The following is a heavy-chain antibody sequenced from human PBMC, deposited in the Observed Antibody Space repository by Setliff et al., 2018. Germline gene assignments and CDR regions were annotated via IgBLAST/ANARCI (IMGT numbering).Heavy chain of an antibody. CDR3: ARETLPYYFDY. CDR2: IKQDGSEK. CDR1: GFTFSSYW. Sequence: PGGSLRLSCAASGFTFSSYWMSWVRQAPGTGLEWVANIKQDGSEKYYVDSVKGRFTISRDNAKNSLYLQMSSLRADDTAVYYCARETLPYYFDYWGQGTLVTVST. J-gene: IGHJ4*02. V-gene: IGHV3-7*01.